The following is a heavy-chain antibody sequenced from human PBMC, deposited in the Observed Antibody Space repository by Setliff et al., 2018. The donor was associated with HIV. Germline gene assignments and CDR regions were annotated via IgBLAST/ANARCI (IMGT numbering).Heavy chain of an antibody. J-gene: IGHJ4*02. CDR3: AREGSSISPIPL. V-gene: IGHV4-4*07. Sequence: ASETLSLTCSVSGGSISSYYWNWIRQPAGKGLEWIGRMYSSGTTNYNPSLKSRVIMSVDTSKSQFSLNLTSVTAADTAAYYCAREGSSISPIPLWGQGTLVTVSS. CDR1: GGSISSYY. D-gene: IGHD2-2*01. CDR2: MYSSGTT.